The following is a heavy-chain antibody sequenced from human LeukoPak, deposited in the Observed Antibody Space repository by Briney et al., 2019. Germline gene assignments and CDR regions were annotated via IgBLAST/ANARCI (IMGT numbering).Heavy chain of an antibody. V-gene: IGHV4-31*03. CDR1: GGSISSGGYY. D-gene: IGHD2-15*01. CDR3: ARAVVVVAATNGAFDI. Sequence: PSQTLSLTCTVSGGSISSGGYYWSWIRQHPGKGLEWIGYIYYSGSTYYNPSLKSRVTISVDTSKNQFSLKLSSVTAADTAVYYCARAVVVVAATNGAFDIWGQGTMVTVSS. J-gene: IGHJ3*02. CDR2: IYYSGST.